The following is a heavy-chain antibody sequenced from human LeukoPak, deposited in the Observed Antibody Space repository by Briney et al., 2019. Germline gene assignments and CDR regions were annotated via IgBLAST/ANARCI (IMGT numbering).Heavy chain of an antibody. Sequence: GASVTVSCTASGYTFTDYYTHWVRQVPGQGLEWMGIFRPSGTTTVYPLELQGRVTLTRDTFTSTVYMELSSLTSADTAVYFCARESGGRTGGKTFDYWGQGTLVTVSS. CDR3: ARESGGRTGGKTFDY. J-gene: IGHJ4*02. CDR2: FRPSGTTT. CDR1: GYTFTDYY. D-gene: IGHD1-26*01. V-gene: IGHV1-46*01.